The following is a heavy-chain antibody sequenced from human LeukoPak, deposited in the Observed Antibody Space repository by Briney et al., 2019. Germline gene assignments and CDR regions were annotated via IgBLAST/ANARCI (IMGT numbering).Heavy chain of an antibody. J-gene: IGHJ4*02. CDR2: ISCSGGST. V-gene: IGHV3-23*01. D-gene: IGHD3-22*01. CDR3: AKEEDYDSSGCIDY. Sequence: PGGSLRLSCAASGFTFSSYAMSWVRQAPGKGLEWVSAISCSGGSTYYADSVKGRFTISRDNSKNTLYLQMNSLRAEDTAVYYCAKEEDYDSSGCIDYWGQGTLVTVSS. CDR1: GFTFSSYA.